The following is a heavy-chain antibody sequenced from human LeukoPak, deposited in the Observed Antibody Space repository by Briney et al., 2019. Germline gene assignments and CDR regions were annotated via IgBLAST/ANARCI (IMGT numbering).Heavy chain of an antibody. CDR2: ISGSGGGT. CDR3: AKGVEYYDY. CDR1: GFTLSSHV. V-gene: IGHV3-23*01. D-gene: IGHD2-15*01. J-gene: IGHJ4*02. Sequence: GGSLRLSCAASGFTLSSHVMNWVRQAPGKGLEWVSAISGSGGGTYYADSVKGRFTISRDNSKNTVYLQMNSLRAEDTAVYYCAKGVEYYDYWGQGALVTVSS.